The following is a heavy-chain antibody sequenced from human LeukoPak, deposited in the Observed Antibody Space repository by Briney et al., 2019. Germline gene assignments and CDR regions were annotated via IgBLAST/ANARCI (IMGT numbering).Heavy chain of an antibody. D-gene: IGHD6-13*01. J-gene: IGHJ6*02. V-gene: IGHV3-23*01. CDR3: AKVGCSMSFYYYYGMDV. CDR1: GFSFRSCA. CDR2: ISGSGGTT. Sequence: GGSLRLSCAASGFSFRSCAMSWVRQAPGKGLEWVSAISGSGGTTNYADSVKGRFTISRDNSKDTLYLQMDSLRAEDTAVYYCAKVGCSMSFYYYYGMDVWGQGTTVTVSS.